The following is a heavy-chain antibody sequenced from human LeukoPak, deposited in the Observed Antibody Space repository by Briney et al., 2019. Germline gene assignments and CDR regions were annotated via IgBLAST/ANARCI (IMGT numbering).Heavy chain of an antibody. CDR1: GFTFSSYW. V-gene: IGHV3-23*01. CDR3: AKESTYYYDSSGIVDY. Sequence: GGSLRLSCVASGFTFSSYWMHWVRQAPGKGLEWVSAISGSGGSTYYADSVKGRFTTSRDNSKNTLYLQMNSLRAEDTAVYYCAKESTYYYDSSGIVDYWGQGTLVTVSS. CDR2: ISGSGGST. J-gene: IGHJ4*02. D-gene: IGHD3-22*01.